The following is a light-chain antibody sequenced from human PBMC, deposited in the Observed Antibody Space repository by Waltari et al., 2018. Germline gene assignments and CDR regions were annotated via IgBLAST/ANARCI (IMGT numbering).Light chain of an antibody. CDR3: QQYYRTPPA. CDR1: QSVLYRSNNKNY. J-gene: IGKJ2*01. Sequence: DIVMTQSPDSLAVSLGERATINCKSSQSVLYRSNNKNYLAWYQQKPGQRPKLLIYWASTRESGVPDRFSGSGSGTDFTLPISTLQAEDVAVYYCQQYYRTPPAFGQGTKLEIK. CDR2: WAS. V-gene: IGKV4-1*01.